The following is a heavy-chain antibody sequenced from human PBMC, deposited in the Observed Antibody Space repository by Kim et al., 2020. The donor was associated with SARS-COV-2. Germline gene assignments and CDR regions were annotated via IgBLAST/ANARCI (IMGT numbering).Heavy chain of an antibody. CDR1: GGTFSSYA. D-gene: IGHD3-22*01. V-gene: IGHV1-69*13. J-gene: IGHJ4*02. Sequence: SVKVSCKASGGTFSSYAISWVRQAPGQGLEWMGGIIPIFGTANYAQKFQGRVTITADESTSTAYMELSSLRSEDTAVYYCARERHYYDSSGFPSLFDYWGQGTMVTVSS. CDR3: ARERHYYDSSGFPSLFDY. CDR2: IIPIFGTA.